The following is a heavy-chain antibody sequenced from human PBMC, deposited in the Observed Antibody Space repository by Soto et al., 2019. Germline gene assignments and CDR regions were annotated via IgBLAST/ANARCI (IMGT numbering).Heavy chain of an antibody. Sequence: QTLSLTCDISGDRVSSNGAAWNWIRQSPSRGLEWLGRTYYRSRWYSDYAPSVKSRITVNPDTSQNQFSLQLNSVTPEDTAIYYCARGPPGFHSAFDFWGQGTLVTGSS. V-gene: IGHV6-1*01. J-gene: IGHJ4*02. CDR3: ARGPPGFHSAFDF. D-gene: IGHD4-4*01. CDR1: GDRVSSNGAA. CDR2: TYYRSRWYS.